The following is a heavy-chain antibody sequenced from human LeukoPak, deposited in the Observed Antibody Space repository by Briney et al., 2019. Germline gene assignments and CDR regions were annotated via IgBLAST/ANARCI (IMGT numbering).Heavy chain of an antibody. CDR1: GGSISTYY. CDR3: ARGRNLRYCSGGSCYSDDAFDI. Sequence: SETLSLTCTVSGGSISTYYWSWIRQPPGKGLEWIGYIYYSGSTSYNPSLKSRVTISVDTSKNQFSLKLSPVTAADTAVYYCARGRNLRYCSGGSCYSDDAFDIWGQGTMVTVSS. CDR2: IYYSGST. D-gene: IGHD2-15*01. V-gene: IGHV4-59*01. J-gene: IGHJ3*02.